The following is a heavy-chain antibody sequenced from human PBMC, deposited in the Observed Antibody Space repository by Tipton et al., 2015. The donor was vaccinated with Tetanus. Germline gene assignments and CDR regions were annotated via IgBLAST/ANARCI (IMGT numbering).Heavy chain of an antibody. CDR2: LNTEGRST. D-gene: IGHD1/OR15-1a*01. CDR1: GFPFSSHW. V-gene: IGHV3-74*03. Sequence: LSLTCTASGFPFSSHWMHWVRQVPGKGLVWVARLNTEGRSTTYADSVKGRFTITRDNAKNTLHLQMSSLRAEDAGIYYCARRSLTNYGLDVWGQGTTVIVSS. J-gene: IGHJ6*02. CDR3: ARRSLTNYGLDV.